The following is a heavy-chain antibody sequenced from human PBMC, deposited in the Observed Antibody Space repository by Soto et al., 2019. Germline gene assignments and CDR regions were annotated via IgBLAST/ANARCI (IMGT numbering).Heavy chain of an antibody. J-gene: IGHJ4*02. CDR1: GFTFSSYW. CDR2: INSDGSST. D-gene: IGHD5-12*01. Sequence: EVQLVESGGGLVQPGGSLRLSCAASGFTFSSYWMHWVRQAPGKGLVWVSRINSDGSSTTYADSVKGRFTISRDNAKNTLYLQMNSLRAEDTAVYYCVRVPTGGYAFSLDDYWGQGTLVTVYS. V-gene: IGHV3-74*01. CDR3: VRVPTGGYAFSLDDY.